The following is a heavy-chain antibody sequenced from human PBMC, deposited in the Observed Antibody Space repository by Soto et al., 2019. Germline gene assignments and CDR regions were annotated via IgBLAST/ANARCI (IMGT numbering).Heavy chain of an antibody. J-gene: IGHJ4*02. V-gene: IGHV3-33*06. Sequence: QVQLVESGGGVVQAGRSLRLSCAASGFMFDSYGMHWVRQTPGKGLEWVAVIGYDGSSEFYADSVKGRFIVSRDNSKNTVYLQMNSLRGEDTAVYYCAKDGICFDGSCFPAFESWGQGTLVAVSS. D-gene: IGHD3-9*01. CDR3: AKDGICFDGSCFPAFES. CDR1: GFMFDSYG. CDR2: IGYDGSSE.